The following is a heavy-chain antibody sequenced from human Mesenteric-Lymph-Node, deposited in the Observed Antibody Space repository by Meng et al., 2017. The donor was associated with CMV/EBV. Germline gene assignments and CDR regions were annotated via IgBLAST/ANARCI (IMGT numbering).Heavy chain of an antibody. J-gene: IGHJ3*02. Sequence: SETLSLTCTVSGGSISSYYWSWIRQPPGKGLEWIGYIYYSGSTNYNPSLKSRVTISVDTSKNQFSLKLSSVTAADTAVYYCARDQDMFHPFNAFEIWGPGIKVTVSS. CDR2: IYYSGST. CDR1: GGSISSYY. V-gene: IGHV4-59*12. D-gene: IGHD2-15*01. CDR3: ARDQDMFHPFNAFEI.